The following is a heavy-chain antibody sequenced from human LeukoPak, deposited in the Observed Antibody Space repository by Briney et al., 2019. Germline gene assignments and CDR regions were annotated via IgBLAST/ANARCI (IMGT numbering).Heavy chain of an antibody. CDR3: ARGPVVVVVAAMERAVDY. D-gene: IGHD2-15*01. Sequence: SETLSLTCAVSGYSISSGYYWGWIRQPPGKGLEWIGSIYHSGSTYYNPSLKSRVTISVDTSKNQFSLKLSSVTAADTAVYYCARGPVVVVVAAMERAVDYWGQGTLVTVSS. CDR2: IYHSGST. V-gene: IGHV4-38-2*01. CDR1: GYSISSGYY. J-gene: IGHJ4*02.